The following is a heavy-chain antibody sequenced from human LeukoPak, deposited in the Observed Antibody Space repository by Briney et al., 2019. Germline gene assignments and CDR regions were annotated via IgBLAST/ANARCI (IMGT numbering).Heavy chain of an antibody. J-gene: IGHJ4*02. CDR3: AKEVWGPEY. V-gene: IGHV3-7*01. Sequence: GDSLRLSCAASGFTFTKYWMTWVRQAPGKGLEWVGNIKQDGSDKNYMDSVKGRFTISRDNTKNSVYLQMSSLRAEDTAVYYCAKEVWGPEYWGQGTLVTVSS. CDR1: GFTFTKYW. D-gene: IGHD1-14*01. CDR2: IKQDGSDK.